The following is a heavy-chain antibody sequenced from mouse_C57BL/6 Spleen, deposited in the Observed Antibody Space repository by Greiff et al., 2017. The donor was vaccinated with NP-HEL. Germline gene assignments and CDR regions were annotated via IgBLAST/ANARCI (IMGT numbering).Heavy chain of an antibody. CDR3: ARRGYYGSSFDY. D-gene: IGHD1-1*01. V-gene: IGHV1-55*01. J-gene: IGHJ2*01. CDR2: IYPGSGST. CDR1: GYTFTSYW. Sequence: QVHVKQPGAELVKPGASVKMSCKASGYTFTSYWITWVKQRPGQGLEWIGDIYPGSGSTNYNEKFKSKATLTVDTSSSTAYMQLSSLTSEDSAVYYCARRGYYGSSFDYWGQGTTLTVSS.